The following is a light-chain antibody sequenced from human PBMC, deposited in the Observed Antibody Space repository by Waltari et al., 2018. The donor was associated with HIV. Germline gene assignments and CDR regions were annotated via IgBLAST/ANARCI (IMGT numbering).Light chain of an antibody. J-gene: IGKJ1*01. V-gene: IGKV4-1*01. CDR1: QILLDASNNKNS. CDR2: WAS. Sequence: DFVVTQSPASLAVSLGERATFNCKSSQILLDASNNKNSLAWYQQKPGQPPKLLIYWASTRESGVPERFSGSESGTDFTLTITSVQAEDVAVYYCQQHYRVPWTFGQGTKVEIK. CDR3: QQHYRVPWT.